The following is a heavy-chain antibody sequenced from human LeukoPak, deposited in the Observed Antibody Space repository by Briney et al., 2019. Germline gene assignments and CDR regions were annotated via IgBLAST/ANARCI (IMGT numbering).Heavy chain of an antibody. CDR2: IKQDGSEK. J-gene: IGHJ4*02. D-gene: IGHD3-10*01. V-gene: IGHV3-7*01. CDR3: ARDLPYGSGSDY. Sequence: PGGSLRLSCAASGFTFSDYYMSWIRQAPGKGLEWVANIKQDGSEKYYVDSVKGRFTISRDNAKNSLYLQMNSLRAEDTAVYYCARDLPYGSGSDYWGQGTLVTVSS. CDR1: GFTFSDYY.